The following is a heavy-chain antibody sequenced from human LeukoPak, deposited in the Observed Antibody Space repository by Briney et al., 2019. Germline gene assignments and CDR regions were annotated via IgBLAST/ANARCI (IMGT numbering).Heavy chain of an antibody. Sequence: GGSLRLSCAASGFTFSSYGMHWVRQAPGKRLEWVAFIRYDGSNKYSADSVKGRFTISRDNSKNTLYLQMNSLRAEDTAVYYCAKGVVVAPDVTPFDYWGQGTLVTVSS. CDR3: AKGVVVAPDVTPFDY. V-gene: IGHV3-30*02. CDR1: GFTFSSYG. J-gene: IGHJ4*02. D-gene: IGHD2-2*01. CDR2: IRYDGSNK.